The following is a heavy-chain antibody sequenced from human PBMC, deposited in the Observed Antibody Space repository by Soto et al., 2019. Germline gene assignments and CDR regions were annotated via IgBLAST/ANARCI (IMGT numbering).Heavy chain of an antibody. V-gene: IGHV3-23*01. CDR2: ISGSGGST. CDR3: AKDRAIVGATTVFDY. Sequence: GGSLRLSCAASGFTFSSYAMSWVRQAPGKGLEWVSAISGSGGSTYYADSVKGRFTISRDNSKNTLYLQMNSLRAEDTAVYYCAKDRAIVGATTVFDYWGQGTLVTVSS. J-gene: IGHJ4*02. CDR1: GFTFSSYA. D-gene: IGHD1-26*01.